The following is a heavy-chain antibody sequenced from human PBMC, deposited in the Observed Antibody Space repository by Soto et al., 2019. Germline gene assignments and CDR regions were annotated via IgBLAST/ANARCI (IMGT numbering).Heavy chain of an antibody. Sequence: SETLSLTCTVSGGSISSSSYYWGWIRQPPGKGLEWIGSIYYSGSTNYHPSLKSRVTISVDTSKNQFPLKLSSVTAADTAVYYCARHTIHITFGGVISWFDPWGQGTLVTVSS. CDR2: IYYSGST. CDR3: ARHTIHITFGGVISWFDP. V-gene: IGHV4-39*01. J-gene: IGHJ5*02. D-gene: IGHD3-16*01. CDR1: GGSISSSSYY.